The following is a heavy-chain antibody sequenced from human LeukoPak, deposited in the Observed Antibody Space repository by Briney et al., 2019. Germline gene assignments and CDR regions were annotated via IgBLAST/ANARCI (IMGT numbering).Heavy chain of an antibody. CDR3: TRETSSRYFDY. CDR2: IIPIFGTA. Sequence: ASVKVSCKVSGYTLTELSMHWVRQAPGKGLEWMGGIIPIFGTAIYAQKFQGRVTMTEDTSTDTAYMELSSLRSEDTAVYYCTRETSSRYFDYWGQGTLVTVSS. CDR1: GYTLTELS. J-gene: IGHJ4*02. V-gene: IGHV1-24*01.